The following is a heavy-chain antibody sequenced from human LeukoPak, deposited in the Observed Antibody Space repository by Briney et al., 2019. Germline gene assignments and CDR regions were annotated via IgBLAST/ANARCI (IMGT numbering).Heavy chain of an antibody. J-gene: IGHJ4*02. V-gene: IGHV1-69*05. CDR3: AREWEPEVGYFDY. CDR1: GGTFSSYA. Sequence: SVKVSCKASGGTFSSYAISWVRQAPGQGLERMGRIIPIFGTANYAQKFQGRVTITTDESTSTAYMELSSLRSEDTAVYYCAREWEPEVGYFDYWGQGTLVTVSS. D-gene: IGHD1-26*01. CDR2: IIPIFGTA.